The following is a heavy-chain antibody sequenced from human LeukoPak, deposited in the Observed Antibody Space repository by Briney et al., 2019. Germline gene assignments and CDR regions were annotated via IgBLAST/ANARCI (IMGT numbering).Heavy chain of an antibody. CDR1: GFTFSSYA. V-gene: IGHV3-30*04. J-gene: IGHJ4*02. D-gene: IGHD3-22*01. CDR3: AREDSYYYDSSGYYYRAYYFDY. Sequence: GGSLRLSCAASGFTFSSYAMHWVRQAPGKGLEWVAVISYDGSNKYYADSVKGRFTISRDNSKNTLYLQMNSLRAEDTAVYYCAREDSYYYDSSGYYYRAYYFDYWGQGTLVTVSS. CDR2: ISYDGSNK.